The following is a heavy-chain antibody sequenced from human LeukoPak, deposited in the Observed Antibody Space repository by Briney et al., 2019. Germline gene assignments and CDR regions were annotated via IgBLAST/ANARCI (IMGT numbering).Heavy chain of an antibody. V-gene: IGHV1-3*01. Sequence: GASVKVSCKASGYTFTSYAMHWVRQAPGQRLEWMGWINAGNGNTKYSQKFQGRVTITRDTSASTAYMELSSLRSEDTAVYYCARAPSPYYDFWSGYYDYWGQGTLVTVSS. D-gene: IGHD3-3*01. J-gene: IGHJ4*02. CDR1: GYTFTSYA. CDR2: INAGNGNT. CDR3: ARAPSPYYDFWSGYYDY.